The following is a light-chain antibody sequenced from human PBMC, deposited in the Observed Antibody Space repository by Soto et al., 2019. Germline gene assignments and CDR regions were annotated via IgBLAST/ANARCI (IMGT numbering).Light chain of an antibody. Sequence: DVQMTQSPSSVSSSVGDRVTITCRASQGISRWLAWYQQKPGKVPNLLIYKASSLESGVPSRYSSSGSGTEFNLTISSLQPEDFATYYFQHNNNYYRTFGQETKVEI. CDR3: QHNNNYYRT. CDR2: KAS. V-gene: IGKV1-5*03. J-gene: IGKJ1*01. CDR1: QGISRW.